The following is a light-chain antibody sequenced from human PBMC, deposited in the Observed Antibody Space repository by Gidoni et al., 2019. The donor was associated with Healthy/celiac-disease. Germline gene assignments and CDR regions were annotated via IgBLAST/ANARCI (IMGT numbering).Light chain of an antibody. V-gene: IGKV1-33*01. CDR3: QQYDNLLLT. CDR2: DAS. CDR1: QDISNY. Sequence: DIQMTQSPSSLSASVGARVTITCQASQDISNYLNWYQQKPGKAPKLLIYDASNLETGVPSRFSGSGSGTDFTFTISSLQPEDIATYYCQQYDNLLLTFGGXTKVEIK. J-gene: IGKJ4*01.